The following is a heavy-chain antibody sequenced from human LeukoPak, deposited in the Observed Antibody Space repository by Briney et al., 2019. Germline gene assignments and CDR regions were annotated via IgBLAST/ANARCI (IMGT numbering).Heavy chain of an antibody. Sequence: SETLSLTCAVYGGSFSGYYWSWIRQSPGKGLEWIGEITHSGNSDYNPSLKSRVTISLDTSKNQFSLKLSSVTAADTAVYYCARGREQLNYYYYYYMDVWGKGTTVTVSS. CDR3: ARGREQLNYYYYYYMDV. V-gene: IGHV4-34*01. J-gene: IGHJ6*03. D-gene: IGHD6-6*01. CDR1: GGSFSGYY. CDR2: ITHSGNS.